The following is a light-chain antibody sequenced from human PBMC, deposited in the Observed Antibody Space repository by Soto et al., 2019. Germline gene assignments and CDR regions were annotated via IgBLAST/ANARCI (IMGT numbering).Light chain of an antibody. CDR1: QSVSSTY. V-gene: IGKV3-20*01. J-gene: IGKJ1*01. Sequence: EVVMTQSPGTLSLSPGERATLSCRASQSVSSTYLAWYQQKLGQAPRLLIYGASSRATGIPDRFSGSGSGTDFTLTISRLEPEDFAVYYCQQYGTSPTWTFGQGTKVDIK. CDR3: QQYGTSPTWT. CDR2: GAS.